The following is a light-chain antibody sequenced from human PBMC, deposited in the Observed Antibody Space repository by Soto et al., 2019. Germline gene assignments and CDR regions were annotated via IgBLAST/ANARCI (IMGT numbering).Light chain of an antibody. V-gene: IGKV1-27*01. CDR1: QYINTH. CDR2: GAS. CDR3: QTYDKAPWT. Sequence: DIQMTQSPSSLSASVGDRVTITCRASQYINTHLAWYQQKPGNSPKLLVYGASTLHSGVPSRFSASGSGTDFTLTISSLQSEDVATYYCQTYDKAPWTFGPGTRV. J-gene: IGKJ1*01.